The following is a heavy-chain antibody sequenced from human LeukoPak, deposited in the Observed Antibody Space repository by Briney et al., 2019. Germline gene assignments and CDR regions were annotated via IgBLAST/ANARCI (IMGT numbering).Heavy chain of an antibody. J-gene: IGHJ3*02. CDR1: GFTFSSYS. V-gene: IGHV3-21*01. CDR2: TSSSSSYI. Sequence: PGGSLRLSRAPSGFTFSSYSMNWVGQAPGKGLKWVSSTSSSSSYIYYADSVKGRFTISRDNAKNSLYLQMNSLRAEDTAVYYCARDKGDDYGDYRNAFDIWGQGTMVTVSS. D-gene: IGHD4-17*01. CDR3: ARDKGDDYGDYRNAFDI.